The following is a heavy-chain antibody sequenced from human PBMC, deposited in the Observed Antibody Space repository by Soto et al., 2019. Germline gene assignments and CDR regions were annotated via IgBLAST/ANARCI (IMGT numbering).Heavy chain of an antibody. Sequence: EVQLVESGGGSVQPGGSLRLSCAASGFTFSSYWMTWVRQAPGKGLEWVANIKHDGSEKQYVDSVKGRFTISRDNAKNSLYLQMNSLRAEDTAVYYCADSGSYTDVWGKGTTVIVSS. CDR3: ADSGSYTDV. J-gene: IGHJ6*03. V-gene: IGHV3-7*01. CDR1: GFTFSSYW. D-gene: IGHD3-22*01. CDR2: IKHDGSEK.